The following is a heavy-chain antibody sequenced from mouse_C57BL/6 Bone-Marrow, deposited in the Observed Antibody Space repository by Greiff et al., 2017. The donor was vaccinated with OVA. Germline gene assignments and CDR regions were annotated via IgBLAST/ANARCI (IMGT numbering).Heavy chain of an antibody. V-gene: IGHV1-80*01. CDR1: GYAFSSYW. CDR2: IYPGDGDT. J-gene: IGHJ1*03. Sequence: VQLQQSGASVKISCKASGYAFSSYWMNWVKQRPGKGLEWIGQIYPGDGDTNYNGKFKGKATLTADKSSSTAYMQLSSLTSEDSAVYFCARALLAPWYFDVWGTGTTVTVSS. CDR3: ARALLAPWYFDV. D-gene: IGHD2-10*01.